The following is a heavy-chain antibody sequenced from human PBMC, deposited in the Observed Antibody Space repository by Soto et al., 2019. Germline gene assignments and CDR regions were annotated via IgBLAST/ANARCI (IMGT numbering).Heavy chain of an antibody. V-gene: IGHV1-2*02. CDR1: GYSFTGYY. D-gene: IGHD3-16*01. Sequence: QEQLMQSGAEAKKPGASVKVSCKSSGYSFTGYYLHWVRQAPGQGPEWMGWIFPKSGGTKSAQKFQGRVTMTRDTSISTAYMELKRLRSDDTAVYFCAREGMYHYETKDYYPSTYGLDVWGQGTTVTVSS. J-gene: IGHJ6*02. CDR3: AREGMYHYETKDYYPSTYGLDV. CDR2: IFPKSGGT.